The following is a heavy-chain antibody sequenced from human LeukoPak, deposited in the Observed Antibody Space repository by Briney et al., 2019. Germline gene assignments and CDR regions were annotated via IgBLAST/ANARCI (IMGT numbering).Heavy chain of an antibody. CDR2: IYTSGST. J-gene: IGHJ4*02. V-gene: IGHV4-61*02. D-gene: IGHD3-22*01. Sequence: SETLSLTCTVSGGSISSGSYYWRWIRQPAGKGLEWIGRIYTSGSTNYNPSLKSRVTISVDTSKNQCSLKLSSVTAADTAVYYCASGDSSGYYDYWGQGTLVTVSS. CDR3: ASGDSSGYYDY. CDR1: GGSISSGSYY.